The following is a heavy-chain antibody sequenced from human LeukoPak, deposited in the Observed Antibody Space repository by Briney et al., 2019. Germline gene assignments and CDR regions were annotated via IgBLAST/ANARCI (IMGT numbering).Heavy chain of an antibody. CDR1: GFTFSSYS. Sequence: PGGSLRLSRAASGFTFSSYSMNWVRQAPGKGLEWVSSISSSSSYIYYADSVKGRFTISRDNAKNSLYLQMNSLRAEDTAVYYCAREIGGYNWLWGQGTLVTVSS. CDR2: ISSSSSYI. J-gene: IGHJ4*02. V-gene: IGHV3-21*01. D-gene: IGHD1-20*01. CDR3: AREIGGYNWL.